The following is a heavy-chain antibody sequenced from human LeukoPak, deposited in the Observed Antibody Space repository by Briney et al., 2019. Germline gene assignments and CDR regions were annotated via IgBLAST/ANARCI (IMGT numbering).Heavy chain of an antibody. V-gene: IGHV3-23*01. CDR2: ISGSGGST. Sequence: PGGSLRLSCAASGFTFSSYAMSWVRQAPGKGLECLSAISGSGGSTYYADSVKGRFTISRDNSKNTLYLQMNSLRAEDTAVYYCAKDPQDVLRYFDWLSHYFDYWGQGTLVTVSS. CDR1: GFTFSSYA. D-gene: IGHD3-9*01. J-gene: IGHJ4*02. CDR3: AKDPQDVLRYFDWLSHYFDY.